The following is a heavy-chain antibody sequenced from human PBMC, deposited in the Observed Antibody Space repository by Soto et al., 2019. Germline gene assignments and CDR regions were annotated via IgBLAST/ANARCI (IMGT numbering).Heavy chain of an antibody. CDR3: ASHDIVATITDY. CDR1: GSSISSGDYY. CDR2: IYYSGST. D-gene: IGHD5-12*01. Sequence: SETLSLTCTVSGSSISSGDYYWSWIRQPPGKGLEWIGYIYYSGSTYYNPSLKSRVTISVGTSKNQFSLKLSSVTAADTAVYYCASHDIVATITDYWGQGTLVTVSS. V-gene: IGHV4-30-4*01. J-gene: IGHJ4*02.